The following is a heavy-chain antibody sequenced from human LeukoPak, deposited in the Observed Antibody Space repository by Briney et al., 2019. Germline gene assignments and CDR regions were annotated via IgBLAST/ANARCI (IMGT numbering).Heavy chain of an antibody. CDR3: ARDRGYCTSTNCYGFYYYMDV. CDR2: IGSSGAAI. V-gene: IGHV3-48*03. CDR1: GFPFSIYE. D-gene: IGHD2-2*01. J-gene: IGHJ6*03. Sequence: GGSLRLSCAVSGFPFSIYEMNWVRQAPGKGLEWVSNIGSSGAAIYYADSVRGRFTISRDNAENSLYLQMNSLRAEDTAVYFCARDRGYCTSTNCYGFYYYMDVWGKGTTVTVSS.